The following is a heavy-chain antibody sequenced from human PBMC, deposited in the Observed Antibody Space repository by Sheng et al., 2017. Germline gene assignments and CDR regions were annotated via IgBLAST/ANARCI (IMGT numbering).Heavy chain of an antibody. CDR2: INHSGST. CDR3: ARGPRMVRGALFDY. J-gene: IGHJ4*02. V-gene: IGHV4-34*01. Sequence: QVQLQQWGAGLLKPSETLSLTCAVYGGSFSGYYWSWIRQPPGKGLEWIGEINHSGSTNYNPSLKSRVTISVDTSKNQFSLKLSSVTAADTAVYYCARGPRMVRGALFDYWGQGTLVTVSS. D-gene: IGHD3-10*01. CDR1: GGSFSGYY.